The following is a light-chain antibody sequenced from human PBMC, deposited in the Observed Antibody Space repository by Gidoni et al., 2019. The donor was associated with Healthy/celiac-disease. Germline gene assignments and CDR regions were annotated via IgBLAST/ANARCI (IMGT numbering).Light chain of an antibody. Sequence: QSALTQPASVSGFPGQSITISCTGTSSDVGGYNYVSWYQQHPGKAPKLMIYDVSNRPSGVSNRFSGSKSGNTASLTISGLQAEDEADYYCSSYTSSSTRAFGGGTKLTVL. CDR3: SSYTSSSTRA. CDR2: DVS. V-gene: IGLV2-14*01. CDR1: SSDVGGYNY. J-gene: IGLJ3*02.